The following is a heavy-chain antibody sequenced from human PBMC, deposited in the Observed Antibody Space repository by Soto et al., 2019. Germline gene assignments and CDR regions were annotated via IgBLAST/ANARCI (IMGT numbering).Heavy chain of an antibody. J-gene: IGHJ4*02. CDR2: IYYSGST. D-gene: IGHD3-3*01. V-gene: IGHV4-59*12. CDR1: GGSISSYY. CDR3: ARDFGKFDY. Sequence: SETLSLTCTVSGGSISSYYWSWIRQPPGKGLEWIGYIYYSGSTNYNPSLKSRVTISVDNAKNSLYLQMNSLRAEDTAVYYCARDFGKFDYWGQGTLVTVSS.